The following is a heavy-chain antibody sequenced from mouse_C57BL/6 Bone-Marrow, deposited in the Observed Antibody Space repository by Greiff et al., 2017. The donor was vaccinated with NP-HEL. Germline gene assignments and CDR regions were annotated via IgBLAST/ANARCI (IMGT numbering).Heavy chain of an antibody. V-gene: IGHV7-3*01. Sequence: EVKLMESGGGLVQPGGSLSLSCAASGFTFTDYYMSWVRQPPGKALEWLGFIRNKANGYTTEYSASVKGRFTITRDNSQSILYLQMNALRADDSATYYGARYINYYGSSYWYFDVWGTGTTVTVSS. J-gene: IGHJ1*03. D-gene: IGHD1-1*01. CDR2: IRNKANGYTT. CDR1: GFTFTDYY. CDR3: ARYINYYGSSYWYFDV.